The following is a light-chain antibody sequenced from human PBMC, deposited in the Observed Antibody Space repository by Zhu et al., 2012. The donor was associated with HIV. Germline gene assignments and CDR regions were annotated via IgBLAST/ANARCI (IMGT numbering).Light chain of an antibody. J-gene: IGKJ4*01. V-gene: IGKV3-15*01. CDR3: QQYGNSPLT. CDR1: QSIKNN. Sequence: EIVMTQSPATLSVSPGERATLSCRASQSIKNNLAWYQQKPGQAPRLLIRGASTRATGIPDRFSGSGSGTDFTLTISRLEPEDFAVYYCQQYGNSPLTFGGGTKVEIK. CDR2: GAS.